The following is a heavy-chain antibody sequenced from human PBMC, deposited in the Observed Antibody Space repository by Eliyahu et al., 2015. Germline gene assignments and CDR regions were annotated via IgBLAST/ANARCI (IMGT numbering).Heavy chain of an antibody. CDR3: ARHYTYYYDSSGYPEMNWFDP. Sequence: QVQLQESGPGLVKPSETLSLTCTVXGGSISSYYWSWIRQPPGKGLEWIGYIYYSGSTNYNPSLKSRVTISVDTSKNQFSLKLSSVTAADTAVYYCARHYTYYYDSSGYPEMNWFDPWGQGTLVTVPS. J-gene: IGHJ5*02. CDR1: GGSISSYY. CDR2: IYYSGST. V-gene: IGHV4-59*08. D-gene: IGHD3-22*01.